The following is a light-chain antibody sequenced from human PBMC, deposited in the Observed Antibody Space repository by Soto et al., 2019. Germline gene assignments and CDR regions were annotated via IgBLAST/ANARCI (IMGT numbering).Light chain of an antibody. Sequence: EIVMTQSPATLSESPGERATLSCRAGQSVSSNLAWYQQKPGQAPRLLIYGASTRATGIPARFSGSGSGTEFTLTISSLQSEDFAVYYCQQYNNWPPLTFGGGTKVEIK. V-gene: IGKV3-15*01. CDR2: GAS. CDR1: QSVSSN. J-gene: IGKJ4*01. CDR3: QQYNNWPPLT.